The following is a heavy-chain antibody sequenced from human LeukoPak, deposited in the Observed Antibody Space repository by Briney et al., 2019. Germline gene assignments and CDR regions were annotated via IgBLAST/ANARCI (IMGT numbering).Heavy chain of an antibody. Sequence: ASVKVSCKASGYTFTGYYMHWVRQAPGQGLEWMGRINPNSGGTNYAQKVQGRVTMTRDTSISTAYMELSRLRSDDTAVYYCARDLQLEREQSDYWGQGTLVTVSS. D-gene: IGHD1-1*01. V-gene: IGHV1-2*06. J-gene: IGHJ4*02. CDR1: GYTFTGYY. CDR3: ARDLQLEREQSDY. CDR2: INPNSGGT.